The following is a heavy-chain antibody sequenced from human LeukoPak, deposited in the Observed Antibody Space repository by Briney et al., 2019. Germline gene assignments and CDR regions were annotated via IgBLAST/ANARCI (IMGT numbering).Heavy chain of an antibody. CDR3: AKGALRWLQSGRHFDY. Sequence: GGSLRLSCAASGFTFSSYAMSWVRQAPGKGLEWVSAISGSGGSTYYADSVKGRFTFSRDNSKNTLYLQMNSLRAEDTAVYYCAKGALRWLQSGRHFDYWGQGTLVTVSS. D-gene: IGHD5-24*01. J-gene: IGHJ4*02. V-gene: IGHV3-23*01. CDR2: ISGSGGST. CDR1: GFTFSSYA.